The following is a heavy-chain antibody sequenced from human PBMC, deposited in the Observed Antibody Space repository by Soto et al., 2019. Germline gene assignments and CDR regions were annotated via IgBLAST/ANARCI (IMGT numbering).Heavy chain of an antibody. CDR1: GSSFTTYG. CDR3: ARTGGTYYFDH. V-gene: IGHV1-69*13. CDR2: FVPMFSTS. D-gene: IGHD1-1*01. Sequence: SVKVSCKASGSSFTTYGIHWVRQAPGQGLEWMGGFVPMFSTSNYAQKFQGRLTIAADESTNTAYMELSSLRADDTAIYYCARTGGTYYFDHWGQGTLVTVSS. J-gene: IGHJ4*02.